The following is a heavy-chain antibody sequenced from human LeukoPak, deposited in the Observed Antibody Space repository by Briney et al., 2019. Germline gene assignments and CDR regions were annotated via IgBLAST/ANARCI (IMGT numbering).Heavy chain of an antibody. Sequence: SETLSLTCTVSGGSISSNSYYWGWIRQPPGKGLEWVGSVYYFGDTYYSPSLNSRLTISVDTSKNQLSLTLSAVTAADTAVYYCARHHNIVVVPTARGFDYWGKGTLVTVSS. J-gene: IGHJ4*02. D-gene: IGHD2-2*01. CDR3: ARHHNIVVVPTARGFDY. CDR2: VYYFGDT. V-gene: IGHV4-39*01. CDR1: GGSISSNSYY.